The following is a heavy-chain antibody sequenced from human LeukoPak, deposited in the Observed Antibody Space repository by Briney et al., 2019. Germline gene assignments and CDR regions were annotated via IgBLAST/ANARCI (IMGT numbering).Heavy chain of an antibody. D-gene: IGHD2-15*01. CDR1: GGSISSYY. CDR2: IYYSGST. Sequence: SETLSLTCTVSGGSISSYYWSWIRQPPGKGLEWIGSIYYSGSTYYNPSLKSRVTISVDTSKNQFSLKLSSVTAADTAVYYCAALTTVVVVAAKGYPWGQGTLVTVSS. V-gene: IGHV4-59*05. CDR3: AALTTVVVVAAKGYP. J-gene: IGHJ5*02.